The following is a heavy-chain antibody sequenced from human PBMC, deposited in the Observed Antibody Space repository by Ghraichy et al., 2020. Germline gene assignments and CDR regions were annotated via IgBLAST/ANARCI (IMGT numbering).Heavy chain of an antibody. CDR2: INHSGST. CDR3: ARHSAGGEESRFLEWLLSSATPGYYYYGMDV. CDR1: GGSFSGYY. Sequence: SETLSLTCAVYGGSFSGYYWSWIRQPPGKGLEWIGEINHSGSTNYNPSLKSRVTISVDTSKNQFSLKLSSVTAADTAVYYCARHSAGGEESRFLEWLLSSATPGYYYYGMDVWGQGTTVTVSS. J-gene: IGHJ6*02. V-gene: IGHV4-34*01. D-gene: IGHD3-3*01.